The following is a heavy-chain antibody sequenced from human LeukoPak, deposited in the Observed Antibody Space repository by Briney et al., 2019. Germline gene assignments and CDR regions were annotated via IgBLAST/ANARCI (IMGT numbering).Heavy chain of an antibody. J-gene: IGHJ4*02. CDR3: ARREQWLVLAR. D-gene: IGHD6-19*01. CDR1: GGSISSSSYY. Sequence: PSETLSLTCTVSGGSISSSSYYWGWIRQPPGKGLEWIGSIYYSGSNYYNPSLKSRVTISVDTSKNQFSLKLSSVTAADTAVYYCARREQWLVLARWGQGTLVTVSS. V-gene: IGHV4-39*01. CDR2: IYYSGSN.